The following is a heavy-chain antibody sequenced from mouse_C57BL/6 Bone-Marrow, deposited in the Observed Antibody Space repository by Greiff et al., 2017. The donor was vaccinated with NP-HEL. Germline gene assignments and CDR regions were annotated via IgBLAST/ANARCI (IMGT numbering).Heavy chain of an antibody. CDR2: IWRGGST. J-gene: IGHJ4*01. CDR3: AKMRGYAMDY. V-gene: IGHV2-5*01. CDR1: GFSLTSYG. Sequence: VQLQESGPGLVQPSQSLSITCTVSGFSLTSYGVHWVRQSPGKGLEWLGVIWRGGSTDYNAAFMSRLRITKDNSKSQVFFKMNSLQADDTAIYYCAKMRGYAMDYWGQGTSVTVSS.